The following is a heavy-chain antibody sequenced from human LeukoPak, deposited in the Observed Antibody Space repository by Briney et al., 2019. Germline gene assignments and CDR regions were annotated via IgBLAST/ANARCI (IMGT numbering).Heavy chain of an antibody. V-gene: IGHV1-2*02. J-gene: IGHJ4*02. CDR1: GYTFTGYY. Sequence: ASVKVSCKASGYTFTGYYMHWVRQAPGQGLEWMGWINPNSGGTNYAQKFQGRVTMTRDTSISTAYMELSRLRSDDTAVYYCARDLGNYYGSGSFGYWGLGTLVTVSS. CDR2: INPNSGGT. D-gene: IGHD3-10*01. CDR3: ARDLGNYYGSGSFGY.